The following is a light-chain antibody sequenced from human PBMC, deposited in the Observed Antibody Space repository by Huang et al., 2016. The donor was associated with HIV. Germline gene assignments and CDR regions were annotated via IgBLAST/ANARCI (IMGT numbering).Light chain of an antibody. CDR1: QSLLHSDGKTY. J-gene: IGKJ1*01. Sequence: DIVMTQTPLSLSVTPGQPASISCNSSQSLLHSDGKTYLYWYLQKPGQSPQLLIYEVSSRFSGMADRFSGSGSGTDFTLQISRVEAEDVGVYYCMQGIHLRTFGQGTKVEIK. V-gene: IGKV2-29*02. CDR3: MQGIHLRT. CDR2: EVS.